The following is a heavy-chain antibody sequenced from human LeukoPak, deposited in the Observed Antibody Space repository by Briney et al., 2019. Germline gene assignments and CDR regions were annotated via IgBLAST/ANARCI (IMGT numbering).Heavy chain of an antibody. J-gene: IGHJ3*02. V-gene: IGHV3-23*01. CDR3: AKDLAAAGLDAFDI. CDR1: GFTFSSYA. Sequence: GGSLRLSCASSGFTFSSYAMCWVHQAPGKRLERVSAISGSGGSTYYADSVKGRFTISRDNSKNTLYLQMNSLRAEDTSLYYCAKDLAAAGLDAFDICGQGTMVTVSS. D-gene: IGHD6-13*01. CDR2: ISGSGGST.